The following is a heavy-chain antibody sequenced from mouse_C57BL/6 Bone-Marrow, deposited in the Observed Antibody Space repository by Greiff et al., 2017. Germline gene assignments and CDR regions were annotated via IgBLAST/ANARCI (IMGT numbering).Heavy chain of an antibody. CDR3: TGESLAY. J-gene: IGHJ3*01. V-gene: IGHV14-4*01. Sequence: EVKLVESGAELVRPGASVKLSCTASGFNIKDDYMHWVKQRPEQGLEWIGWIDPENGDTEYASKFQGKATITADTSSNTAYLQLSSLTSEDTAVYYCTGESLAYWGQGTLVTVSA. CDR2: IDPENGDT. CDR1: GFNIKDDY.